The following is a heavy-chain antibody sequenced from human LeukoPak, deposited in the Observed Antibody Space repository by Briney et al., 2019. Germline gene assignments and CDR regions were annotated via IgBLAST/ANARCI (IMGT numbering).Heavy chain of an antibody. Sequence: SQTLSLTCAVSGGSITIGAYSWSWIRQPPGTGLEWIGYVYYSGSTYYNPSFKSRGIISVDTSKNQFSLRLTSVTAADTAVYYCARGYYDFWSGYYFPRAFDYWGQGTLVTVSS. CDR2: VYYSGST. D-gene: IGHD3-3*01. CDR3: ARGYYDFWSGYYFPRAFDY. J-gene: IGHJ4*02. V-gene: IGHV4-30-4*07. CDR1: GGSITIGAYS.